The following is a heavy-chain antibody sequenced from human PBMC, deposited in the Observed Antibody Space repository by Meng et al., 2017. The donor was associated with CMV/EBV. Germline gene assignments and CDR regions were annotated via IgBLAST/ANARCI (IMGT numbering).Heavy chain of an antibody. Sequence: ASVKVSCKASGYTFTGYYIHWVRQAPGQGLDWMGWMNPRSGNTHYAQKFQGRVTMTRDTSISTAFMGMGRLRSDDSAVYFCARDRGENYFDHWGQGTLVTVSS. D-gene: IGHD3-10*01. CDR3: ARDRGENYFDH. CDR2: MNPRSGNT. V-gene: IGHV1-2*02. J-gene: IGHJ4*02. CDR1: GYTFTGYY.